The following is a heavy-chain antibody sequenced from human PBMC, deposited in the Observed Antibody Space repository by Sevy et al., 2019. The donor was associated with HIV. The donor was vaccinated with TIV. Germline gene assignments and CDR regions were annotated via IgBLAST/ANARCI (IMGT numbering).Heavy chain of an antibody. CDR1: GFSFSNAW. D-gene: IGHD3-22*01. J-gene: IGHJ4*02. V-gene: IGHV3-15*01. CDR3: TTDPGQSKWLLLYHFDK. Sequence: GGSLRLSCAASGFSFSNAWMSWVRQAPGKGLEWVGRIKSKSDGRTTDYAAPVKGRFTISRDDSKSTLYLEMNNLKTEDTAVYYCTTDPGQSKWLLLYHFDKWGQGTLVTVSS. CDR2: IKSKSDGRTT.